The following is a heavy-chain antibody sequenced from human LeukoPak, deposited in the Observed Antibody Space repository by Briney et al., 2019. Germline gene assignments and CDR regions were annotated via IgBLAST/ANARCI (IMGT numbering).Heavy chain of an antibody. CDR1: GFTVSSNY. V-gene: IGHV3-66*01. CDR3: ARAMGSGSYSFDY. Sequence: SGGSLRLSCAASGFTVSSNYMSWVRQAPGKGLEWVSVIYSGDSTNYADSVKGRFTISRDNSKNTLHLQMNSLRAEDTAVYYCARAMGSGSYSFDYWGQGTLVTVSS. CDR2: IYSGDST. J-gene: IGHJ4*02. D-gene: IGHD3-10*01.